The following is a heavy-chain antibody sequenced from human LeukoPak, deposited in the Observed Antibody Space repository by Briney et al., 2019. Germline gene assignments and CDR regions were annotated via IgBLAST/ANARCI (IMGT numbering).Heavy chain of an antibody. CDR1: GGSISSYY. V-gene: IGHV4-59*01. CDR3: ARMYPDSSGWNFDY. D-gene: IGHD6-19*01. CDR2: IYYSGST. J-gene: IGHJ4*02. Sequence: PSETLSLTYTVSGGSISSYYWSWSRQPPGKGLEWIGYIYYSGSTNYNPSLKSRVTISVDTSKNQFSLKLSSVTAADTAVYYCARMYPDSSGWNFDYWGQGTLVTVSS.